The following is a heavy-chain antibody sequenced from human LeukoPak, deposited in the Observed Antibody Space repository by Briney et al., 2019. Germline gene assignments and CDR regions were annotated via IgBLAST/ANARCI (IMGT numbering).Heavy chain of an antibody. Sequence: PSETLSLTCTVSGGSISSGSYYWSWIRQPAGKGLEWIGRIYTSGSTSYNPSLKSRVTISVDTSKNQFSLKLSSVTAADTAVYYCARALVTPTPGGNWFDPWGQGTLVTVSS. CDR1: GGSISSGSYY. CDR3: ARALVTPTPGGNWFDP. J-gene: IGHJ5*02. D-gene: IGHD2-21*02. V-gene: IGHV4-61*02. CDR2: IYTSGST.